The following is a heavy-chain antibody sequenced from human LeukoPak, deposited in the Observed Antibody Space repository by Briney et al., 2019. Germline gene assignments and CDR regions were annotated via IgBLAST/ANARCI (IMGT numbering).Heavy chain of an antibody. CDR2: IIPIFGTA. Sequence: SVKVSCKASGGTFSSYAISWVRQAPGQGLEWMGGIIPIFGTANYAQKFQGRVTITADESTSTAYMELSSLRSEDTAVYYCARDLVRPSSGYYGVYFDYWGQGTLVTVSS. CDR1: GGTFSSYA. CDR3: ARDLVRPSSGYYGVYFDY. V-gene: IGHV1-69*13. J-gene: IGHJ4*02. D-gene: IGHD3-22*01.